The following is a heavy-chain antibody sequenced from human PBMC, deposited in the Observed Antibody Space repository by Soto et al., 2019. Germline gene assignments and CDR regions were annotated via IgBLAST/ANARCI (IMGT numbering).Heavy chain of an antibody. Sequence: QVKLFQSGPGLRKPGPSVKVSCEPSGYTFTTSGISWVRQVPGQGLDWMGWISTNNGDTNSAQNFQGRVLMTADTSTGTAYMELMSLKSDDTAVYYCARQGSWPYYYYGLDVWGQGTTVTVSS. D-gene: IGHD1-26*01. CDR1: GYTFTTSG. J-gene: IGHJ6*02. V-gene: IGHV1-18*01. CDR3: ARQGSWPYYYYGLDV. CDR2: ISTNNGDT.